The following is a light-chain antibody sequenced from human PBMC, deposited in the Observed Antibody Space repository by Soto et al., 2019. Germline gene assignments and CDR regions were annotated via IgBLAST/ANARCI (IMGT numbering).Light chain of an antibody. CDR3: SSYAGSNTWA. CDR2: EVS. CDR1: SSDVGGYNY. J-gene: IGLJ3*02. Sequence: QSALTQPPSASGSPGQSVTISCTGTSSDVGGYNYVSWYQQHPGKAPKLMIYEVSKRPSGVPDRFSGSKSGNTASLTVSGLQAEDEADYYCSSYAGSNTWAFGGGTKVTVL. V-gene: IGLV2-8*01.